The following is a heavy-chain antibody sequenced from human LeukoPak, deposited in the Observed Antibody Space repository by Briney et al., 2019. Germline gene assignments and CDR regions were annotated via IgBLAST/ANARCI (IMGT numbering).Heavy chain of an antibody. CDR1: GGSFSDYY. Sequence: SETLSLTCAVYGGSFSDYYWNWIRQPPGKGLEWIGEINHSGSTNYNPSLKSRVTISLDTSKNQFSLKLNSATAADTAVYYCARGDLYYDIDYWGQGTLVTVSS. D-gene: IGHD3-9*01. V-gene: IGHV4-34*01. CDR2: INHSGST. J-gene: IGHJ4*02. CDR3: ARGDLYYDIDY.